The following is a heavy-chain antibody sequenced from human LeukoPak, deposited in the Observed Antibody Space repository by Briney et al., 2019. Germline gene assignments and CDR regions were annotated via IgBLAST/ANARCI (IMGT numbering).Heavy chain of an antibody. V-gene: IGHV1-18*01. CDR2: ISAYNGNT. J-gene: IGHJ6*03. CDR3: ARATINLIYYYYMDV. CDR1: GCTLNTYG. Sequence: GASVQVSCKASGCTLNTYGISWVRQAPGQGLEWMGWISAYNGNTNYAQKLQGRVTMTTDTSTSTAYMELRSLRSDDTAVYYCARATINLIYYYYMDVWGKGTTVTVSS. D-gene: IGHD1-1*01.